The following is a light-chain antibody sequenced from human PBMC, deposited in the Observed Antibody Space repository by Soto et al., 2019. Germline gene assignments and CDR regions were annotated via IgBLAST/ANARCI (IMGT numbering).Light chain of an antibody. V-gene: IGLV2-14*01. CDR2: DVS. Sequence: QSALTHPASVSGSPGQSITISCTGSSSDVGGYNYVSWYQQHPGKAPKLMIYDVSNRPSGVSNRFSGSKSGNTASLTITGLQAEDEADYYCSSYTSSSNLYVFGNGTKVTVL. CDR1: SSDVGGYNY. J-gene: IGLJ1*01. CDR3: SSYTSSSNLYV.